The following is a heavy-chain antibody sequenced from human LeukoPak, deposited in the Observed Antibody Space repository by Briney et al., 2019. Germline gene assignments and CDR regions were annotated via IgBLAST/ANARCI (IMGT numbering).Heavy chain of an antibody. CDR2: INPNSGGT. J-gene: IGHJ5*02. D-gene: IGHD3-3*01. Sequence: ASVKVSCKASGYTFTGYYMHWVRQAPGQGLEWMGWINPNSGGTNYAQKFQGRVTMTRDTSTSTVYMELSSLRSEDTAVYYCARVVAGTIFGVVSNWFDPWGQGTLVTVSS. CDR1: GYTFTGYY. V-gene: IGHV1-2*02. CDR3: ARVVAGTIFGVVSNWFDP.